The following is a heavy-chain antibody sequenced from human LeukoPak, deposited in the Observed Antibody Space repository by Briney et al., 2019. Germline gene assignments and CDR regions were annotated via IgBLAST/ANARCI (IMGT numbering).Heavy chain of an antibody. CDR2: ISYDGSNK. J-gene: IGHJ4*02. D-gene: IGHD3-16*02. Sequence: PGGSLRLPCAASGFTFSSYGMHWVRQAPGKGLEWVAVISYDGSNKYYADSVKGRFTISRDNSKNTLYLQMNSLRAEDTAVYYCAKDGLRLGELSYWGQGTLVTVSS. CDR3: AKDGLRLGELSY. V-gene: IGHV3-30*18. CDR1: GFTFSSYG.